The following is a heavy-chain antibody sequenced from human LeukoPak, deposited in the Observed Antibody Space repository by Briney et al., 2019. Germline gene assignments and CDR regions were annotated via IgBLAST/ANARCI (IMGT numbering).Heavy chain of an antibody. J-gene: IGHJ4*02. CDR2: INSDGDTI. V-gene: IGHV3-48*03. CDR3: ARGALRYSDY. Sequence: GGSLRLSCAASGFIFSSYEMNWVRQAPGKGLEWISYINSDGDTIYYADSVKGRFTISRDNAKNSLFLQMNSLRDEDTAVYYCARGALRYSDYWGQGTLVTVSS. D-gene: IGHD3-9*01. CDR1: GFIFSSYE.